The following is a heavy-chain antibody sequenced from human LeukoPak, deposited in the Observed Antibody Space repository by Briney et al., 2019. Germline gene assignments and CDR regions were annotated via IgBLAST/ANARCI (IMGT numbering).Heavy chain of an antibody. CDR2: IYYSGST. CDR1: GGSISSHY. Sequence: PSETLSLTCTVSGGSISSHYWSRIRQPPGKGLEWIGYIYYSGSTNYNPSLKSRVTISVDTSKNQFSLKLSSVTAADTAVYYCARGYSGYDARLDYWGQGTLVTVSS. J-gene: IGHJ4*02. D-gene: IGHD5-12*01. CDR3: ARGYSGYDARLDY. V-gene: IGHV4-59*11.